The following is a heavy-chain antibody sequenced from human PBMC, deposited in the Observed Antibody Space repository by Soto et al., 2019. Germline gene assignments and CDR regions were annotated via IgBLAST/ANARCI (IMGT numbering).Heavy chain of an antibody. CDR3: ARNADCSSGICYFGWFDP. D-gene: IGHD2-2*01. J-gene: IGHJ5*02. V-gene: IGHV4-4*02. CDR2: ISHSGIT. Sequence: QVQLQESGPGLVEPSGTLSLNCGVSGGSMRSNDWWSWVRQTPGKGLEWIGEISHSGITTYNPSLKGRVTMSIDTSKNQLSLRVRSLTAADTAIYYCARNADCSSGICYFGWFDPWGQGALVIVSS. CDR1: GGSMRSNDW.